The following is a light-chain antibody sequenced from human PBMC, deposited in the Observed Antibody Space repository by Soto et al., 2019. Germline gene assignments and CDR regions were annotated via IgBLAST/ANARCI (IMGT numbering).Light chain of an antibody. CDR2: GAS. Sequence: EIVLTQSPGTLSLSPGERATLSCRASQSVSSSYLAWYQQKPGQAPRLLIYGASSRATGIPDRFSGSGSGTAFTLTISRLEPEDFAVYYCHLYGSSQWTFGQGPMVEIK. CDR3: HLYGSSQWT. V-gene: IGKV3-20*01. CDR1: QSVSSSY. J-gene: IGKJ1*01.